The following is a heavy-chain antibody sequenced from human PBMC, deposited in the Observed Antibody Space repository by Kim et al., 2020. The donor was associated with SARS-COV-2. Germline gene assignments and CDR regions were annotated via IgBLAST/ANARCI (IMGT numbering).Heavy chain of an antibody. J-gene: IGHJ4*02. Sequence: TRYSPSFQGHITVSADKSISTAYLHWSSLKASDTAIYYCARRTFSGYALDHWGQGTLVTVSS. CDR2: T. V-gene: IGHV5-51*01. CDR3: ARRTFSGYALDH. D-gene: IGHD5-12*01.